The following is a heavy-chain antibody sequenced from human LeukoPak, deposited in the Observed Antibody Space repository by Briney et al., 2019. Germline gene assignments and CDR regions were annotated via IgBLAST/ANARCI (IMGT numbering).Heavy chain of an antibody. CDR3: ARYCSSTRCFPIAVAGSGFDY. Sequence: RSQTLSLTCTVSGGSISSGGYYWSWIRQHPGKGLEWIGYIYYSGSTYYNPSLKSRVTISVDTSKNQFSLKLSSVTAADTAVYYCARYCSSTRCFPIAVAGSGFDYWGQGTLVTVSS. J-gene: IGHJ4*02. CDR1: GGSISSGGYY. CDR2: IYYSGST. D-gene: IGHD2-2*01. V-gene: IGHV4-31*03.